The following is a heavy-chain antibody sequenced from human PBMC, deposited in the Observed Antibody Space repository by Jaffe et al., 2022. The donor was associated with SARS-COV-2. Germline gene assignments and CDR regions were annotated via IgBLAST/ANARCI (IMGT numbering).Heavy chain of an antibody. Sequence: DVQLLESGGYLVQPGGSLRPLRLSCAPSGFTLSSYAMSWVRQAPGKGLEWVSGINSGGSSTFYADSVKGRFTISRDSSKNTLYLQMDSPRVEDTAVYYCAKHREPWPYEGFIDYWGQGTVVIVSS. CDR3: AKHREPWPYEGFIDY. J-gene: IGHJ4*02. CDR2: INSGGSST. V-gene: IGHV3-23*01. D-gene: IGHD6-19*01. CDR1: GFTLSSYA.